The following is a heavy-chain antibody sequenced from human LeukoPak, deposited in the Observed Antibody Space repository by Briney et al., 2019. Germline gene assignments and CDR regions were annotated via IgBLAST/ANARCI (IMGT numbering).Heavy chain of an antibody. CDR2: IYYSWDT. Sequence: TSETLSLTCTVSGGSISSTSYYWGWIRQPPGKGLEWIGSIYYSWDTYYNPSLKSRVTISVDTSKNQFSLKLSSVTAADTAVYYCARHIGGRYYYYYMDVWGKGTTVTISS. J-gene: IGHJ6*03. CDR1: GGSISSTSYY. V-gene: IGHV4-39*01. D-gene: IGHD3-16*02. CDR3: ARHIGGRYYYYYMDV.